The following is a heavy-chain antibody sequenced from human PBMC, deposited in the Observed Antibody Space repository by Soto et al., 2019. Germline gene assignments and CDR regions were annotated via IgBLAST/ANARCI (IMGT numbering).Heavy chain of an antibody. CDR3: ARDKTEYYYDSSGYYYGWYFDL. J-gene: IGHJ2*01. CDR1: GGSISSGGYS. V-gene: IGHV4-30-2*01. CDR2: IYHSGST. Sequence: QLQLQESGSGLVKPSQTLSLTCAVSGGSISSGGYSWSWIRQPPGKGLEWIGYIYHSGSTYYNPSLTSRVTISVDRSKNQFSLTLSSVTAADTSVYYCARDKTEYYYDSSGYYYGWYFDLGGRGTLVTVST. D-gene: IGHD3-22*01.